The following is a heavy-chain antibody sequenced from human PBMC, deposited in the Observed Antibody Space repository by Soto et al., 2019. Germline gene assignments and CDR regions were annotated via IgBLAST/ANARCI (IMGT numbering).Heavy chain of an antibody. CDR2: INPSTGNT. CDR1: GYTFTSYG. Sequence: ASVKVSCKASGYTFTSYGISWVRQAPGQGLEWMGIINPSTGNTFYAQKFRGRVTMTRDTSTGTVYMELRSLTSEDTAVYYCARGSVTATGTWGYYFDYWGQRTLVTV. D-gene: IGHD6-13*01. CDR3: ARGSVTATGTWGYYFDY. V-gene: IGHV1-46*01. J-gene: IGHJ4*02.